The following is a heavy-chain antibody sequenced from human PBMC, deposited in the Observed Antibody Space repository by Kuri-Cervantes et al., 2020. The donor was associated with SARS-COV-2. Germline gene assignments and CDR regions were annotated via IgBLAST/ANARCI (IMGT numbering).Heavy chain of an antibody. CDR1: GFTFSSYW. J-gene: IGHJ4*02. D-gene: IGHD4-11*01. CDR2: LTNDGSDA. CDR3: ARDSMTTRDFDY. V-gene: IGHV3-74*01. Sequence: GESLKISCAASGFTFSSYWMHWVRQAPGKGLVWVSRLTNDGSDAIFADSVKGHFTISRDNAKNMLYLYMNSLRADDTAVYYCARDSMTTRDFDYWGQGTLVTVSS.